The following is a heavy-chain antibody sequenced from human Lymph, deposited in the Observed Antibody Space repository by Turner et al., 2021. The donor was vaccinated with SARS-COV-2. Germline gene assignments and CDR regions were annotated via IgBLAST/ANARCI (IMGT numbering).Heavy chain of an antibody. Sequence: QVQLVESGGGVAQPVRSLRLSCAASGFTFSSHGMHWVRQAPGKGLEWVAVIWYDGSNKYHADSGKGRFTISRDNSKNTLYLQMNSLRAEDTAVYYCAREGVVGATSGLDYWGQGTLVTVSS. D-gene: IGHD1-26*01. J-gene: IGHJ4*02. CDR3: AREGVVGATSGLDY. V-gene: IGHV3-33*01. CDR1: GFTFSSHG. CDR2: IWYDGSNK.